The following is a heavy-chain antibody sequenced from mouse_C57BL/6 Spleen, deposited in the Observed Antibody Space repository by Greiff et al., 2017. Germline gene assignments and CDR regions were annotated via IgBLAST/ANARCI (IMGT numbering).Heavy chain of an antibody. Sequence: DVQLQESGPELVKPGASVKIPCKASGYTFTDYNMDWVKQSHGKSLEWIGDINPNNGGTIYNQKFKGKATLTVDKSSSTAYMELRSLTSEDTAVYYCARGDSSGYVFFDYWGQGTTLTVSS. CDR1: GYTFTDYN. CDR3: ARGDSSGYVFFDY. CDR2: INPNNGGT. D-gene: IGHD3-2*02. J-gene: IGHJ2*01. V-gene: IGHV1-18*01.